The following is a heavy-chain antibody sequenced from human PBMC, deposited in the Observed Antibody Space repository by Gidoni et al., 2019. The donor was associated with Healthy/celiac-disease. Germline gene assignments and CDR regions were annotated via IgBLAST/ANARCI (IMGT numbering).Heavy chain of an antibody. J-gene: IGHJ4*02. D-gene: IGHD6-13*01. Sequence: EVQLLESGGGLVQPGGSLRTSCAAAGVTFSSYAMSWVRQAPGKGLGWVSAISVSGGSTYYADSVKGRFTISRDNSKNTLYLQMNSLRAEDTAVYYCAKDRSSWYGETTYYFDYWGQGTLVTVSS. CDR1: GVTFSSYA. CDR3: AKDRSSWYGETTYYFDY. CDR2: ISVSGGST. V-gene: IGHV3-23*01.